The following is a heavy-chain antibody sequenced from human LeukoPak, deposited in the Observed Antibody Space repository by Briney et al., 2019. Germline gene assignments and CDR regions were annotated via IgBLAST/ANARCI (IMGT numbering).Heavy chain of an antibody. CDR1: GYTFTSYG. Sequence: SVKVSCKASGYTFTSYGISWVRQAPGQGLEWMGGIIPIFGTAKYAQKFQGRVMITTDESRSTAYMELSSLRSDDTAVYYCARLSSSADCSRTSCPYYYYYYMDVWGKGTTVTVSS. D-gene: IGHD2-2*01. CDR3: ARLSSSADCSRTSCPYYYYYYMDV. J-gene: IGHJ6*03. V-gene: IGHV1-69*05. CDR2: IIPIFGTA.